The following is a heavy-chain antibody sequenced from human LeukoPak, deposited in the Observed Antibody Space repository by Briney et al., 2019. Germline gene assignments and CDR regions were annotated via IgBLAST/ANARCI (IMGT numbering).Heavy chain of an antibody. CDR1: RFTFNNYA. D-gene: IGHD2-21*02. Sequence: PGGSLRLSCAASRFTFNNYAMKWVRQAPGKGLEWVSAISGSGRSTYYTDSVKGRFTISRDKSINTLYLQMSSLRAEDTAVYYCVTSTCGGDCYSGFDYWGQGTLVTVSS. J-gene: IGHJ4*02. V-gene: IGHV3-23*01. CDR3: VTSTCGGDCYSGFDY. CDR2: ISGSGRST.